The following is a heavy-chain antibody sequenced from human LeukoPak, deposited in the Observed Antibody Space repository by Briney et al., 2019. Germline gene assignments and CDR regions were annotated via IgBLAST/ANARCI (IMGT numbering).Heavy chain of an antibody. Sequence: ASVKVSCKASGYTFTGYYIHWVRQAPGQGLEWLGWIKPNSGGTNYAQKFQGRVTMTRDTSISTAYMELSRLRSDDTAVYYCARGSIVGATFDYFDYWGQGTLVTVSS. CDR1: GYTFTGYY. V-gene: IGHV1-2*02. CDR2: IKPNSGGT. D-gene: IGHD1-26*01. J-gene: IGHJ4*02. CDR3: ARGSIVGATFDYFDY.